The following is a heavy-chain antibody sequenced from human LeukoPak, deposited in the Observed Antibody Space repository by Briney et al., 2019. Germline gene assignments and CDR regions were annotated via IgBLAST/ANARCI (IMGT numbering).Heavy chain of an antibody. CDR2: ISGSGGST. D-gene: IGHD6-13*01. CDR3: AKDLDSSTWSIDY. Sequence: PGGSPRLSCAASGFTFTNYGMSWVRQAPGKGLEWVSAISGSGGSTDYGDSVKGRFTISRDNSKNTLYLRMNSLRAEDTAVYYCAKDLDSSTWSIDYWGQGTLVTVSS. CDR1: GFTFTNYG. V-gene: IGHV3-23*01. J-gene: IGHJ4*02.